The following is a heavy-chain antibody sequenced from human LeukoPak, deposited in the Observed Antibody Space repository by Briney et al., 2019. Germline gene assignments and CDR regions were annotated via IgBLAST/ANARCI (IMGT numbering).Heavy chain of an antibody. CDR1: GFTFSSYG. CDR3: ARDRRDYGDSHSDYYYYRMDV. Sequence: GGSLRLSCAASGFTFSSYGMHWVRQAPGKGVEWVAVIWYDGSNKYYADSVRGRFTISRDNSKNTPYLQMNSLRAEDTAVYYCARDRRDYGDSHSDYYYYRMDVWGQGTTVTVSS. CDR2: IWYDGSNK. D-gene: IGHD4-17*01. J-gene: IGHJ6*02. V-gene: IGHV3-33*08.